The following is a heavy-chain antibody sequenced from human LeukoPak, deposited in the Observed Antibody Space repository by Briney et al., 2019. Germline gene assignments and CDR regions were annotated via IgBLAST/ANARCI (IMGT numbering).Heavy chain of an antibody. Sequence: ASETLSLTCTVSGASISSGGYYWSWIRQHPGKGLEWIGYISYSGSTDYNPSLKSRVTISADASKTQFSLKLSSVTAADTAIFYCARLVVVTAQDYFDYRGQGTLVTVST. CDR2: ISYSGST. CDR1: GASISSGGYY. V-gene: IGHV4-31*03. CDR3: ARLVVVTAQDYFDY. J-gene: IGHJ4*02. D-gene: IGHD2-21*02.